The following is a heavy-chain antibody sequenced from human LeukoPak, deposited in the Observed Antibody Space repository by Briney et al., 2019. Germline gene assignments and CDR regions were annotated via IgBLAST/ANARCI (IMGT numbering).Heavy chain of an antibody. CDR2: INHSGST. J-gene: IGHJ5*02. CDR1: GGSFSGYY. Sequence: PSETLSLTCAVYGGSFSGYYWSWIRQPPGKGLEWIGEINHSGSTNYNPSLKSRVTISVDTSKNQFSLKLSPVTAADTAVYYCSSYYYDSSGYYRDNWFDPWGQGTLVTVSS. V-gene: IGHV4-34*01. D-gene: IGHD3-22*01. CDR3: SSYYYDSSGYYRDNWFDP.